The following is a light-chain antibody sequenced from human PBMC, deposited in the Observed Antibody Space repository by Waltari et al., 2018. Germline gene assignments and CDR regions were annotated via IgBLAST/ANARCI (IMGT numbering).Light chain of an antibody. CDR3: CSFTTTNTWV. Sequence: QSALTQPASVSGSPGQSITISCPGTSSDVGSYNYVSWYQQHPGKTPRLMIYEVNNRPSGVSTRLSASKSGDTASLTISGLQAEDEADYYCCSFTTTNTWVFGGGTKLTVL. V-gene: IGLV2-14*01. CDR2: EVN. J-gene: IGLJ2*01. CDR1: SSDVGSYNY.